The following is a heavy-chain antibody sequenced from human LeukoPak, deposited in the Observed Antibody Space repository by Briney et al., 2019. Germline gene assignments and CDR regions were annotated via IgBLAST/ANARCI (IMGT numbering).Heavy chain of an antibody. V-gene: IGHV4-59*01. CDR3: AGQDSSGKYFQH. Sequence: SETLSLTCTVSGGSISNYYWSWIRQPPGKGLEWIGYIYYSGSTNYNPSLKSRVTMSVDTSKNQFSLKLRSVTAADTAVYYCAGQDSSGKYFQHWGQGTLVTVSS. D-gene: IGHD3-22*01. CDR1: GGSISNYY. CDR2: IYYSGST. J-gene: IGHJ1*01.